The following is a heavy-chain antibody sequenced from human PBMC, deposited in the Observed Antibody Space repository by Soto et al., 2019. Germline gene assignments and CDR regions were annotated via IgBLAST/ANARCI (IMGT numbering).Heavy chain of an antibody. CDR2: IIPIFGTA. D-gene: IGHD1-26*01. Sequence: SSAKVSCKACRGTFKSYAISWVRQAPGQGLEWMGGIIPIFGTANYAQKFQGRVTITADESTSTAYMELSSLRFEDTAVYYCARYSGRPGLYYFDYWGQGTLVTVSS. CDR1: RGTFKSYA. CDR3: ARYSGRPGLYYFDY. V-gene: IGHV1-69*13. J-gene: IGHJ4*02.